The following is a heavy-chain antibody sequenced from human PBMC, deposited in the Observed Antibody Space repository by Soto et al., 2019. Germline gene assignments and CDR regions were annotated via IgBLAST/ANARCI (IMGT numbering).Heavy chain of an antibody. J-gene: IGHJ4*02. CDR2: IDPSDSQT. CDR3: ASQYKSSWYVGPLDH. D-gene: IGHD6-13*01. CDR1: GYSFAGYW. Sequence: GESLKISCKGSGYSFAGYWITWVRQMPGKGLEWMGRIDPSDSQTYYSPSFRGHVTISAAKSITTVFLQWSSLRASDTAMYYCASQYKSSWYVGPLDHWGQGTLVTVSS. V-gene: IGHV5-10-1*01.